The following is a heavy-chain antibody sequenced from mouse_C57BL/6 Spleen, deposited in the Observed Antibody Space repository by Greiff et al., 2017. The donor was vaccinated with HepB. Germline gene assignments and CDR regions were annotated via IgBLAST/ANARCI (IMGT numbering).Heavy chain of an antibody. CDR3: AVRGRGAMDY. V-gene: IGHV5-17*01. J-gene: IGHJ4*01. CDR1: GFTFSDYG. CDR2: ISSGSSTI. D-gene: IGHD2-14*01. Sequence: VQLKESGGGLVKPGGSLKLSCAASGFTFSDYGMHWVRQAPEKGLEWVAYISSGSSTIYYADTVKGRFTISRDNAKNTLFLQMTSLRSEDTAMYYCAVRGRGAMDYWGQGTSVTVSS.